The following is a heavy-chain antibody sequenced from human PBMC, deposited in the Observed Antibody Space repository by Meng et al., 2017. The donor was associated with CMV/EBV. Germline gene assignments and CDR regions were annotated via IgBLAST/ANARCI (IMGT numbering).Heavy chain of an antibody. D-gene: IGHD3-3*01. J-gene: IGHJ6*02. CDR1: GGSISSGGYY. CDR2: IYYSGST. V-gene: IGHV4-31*03. CDR3: ARARLLEWFGHYYYYGMDV. Sequence: SETLSLTCTVSGGSISSGGYYWSWIRQHPGKGLEWIGYIYYSGSTYYNPSLKSRVTISVDTSKNQFSLKLSSVTAADTAVYYCARARLLEWFGHYYYYGMDVWGQGTTVTVSS.